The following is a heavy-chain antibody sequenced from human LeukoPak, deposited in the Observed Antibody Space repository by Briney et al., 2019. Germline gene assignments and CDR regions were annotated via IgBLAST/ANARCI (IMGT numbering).Heavy chain of an antibody. J-gene: IGHJ4*02. Sequence: PGGSLRLSCAASGFTFSSYSMNWVRQAPGKGLEWVSSISSSSYIYYADSVKGRFTISRDNAKNSLYLQMNSLRAEDTAVYYCAKNREMATYHFDYWGQGALVTVSS. D-gene: IGHD5-24*01. CDR2: ISSSSYI. CDR1: GFTFSSYS. V-gene: IGHV3-21*01. CDR3: AKNREMATYHFDY.